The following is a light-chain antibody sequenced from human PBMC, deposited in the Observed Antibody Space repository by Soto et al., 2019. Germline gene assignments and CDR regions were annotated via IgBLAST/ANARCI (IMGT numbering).Light chain of an antibody. CDR3: ASYTTSSTYV. Sequence: QSALTQPASVSGSPGQSIAISCTGTSSDVGGYSYVSWYQQQPGKAPKLVISDVSNRPSGVSDRSSGSKSGNTASLTISGLQTEDEADYYCASYTTSSTYVFGTGTKLTVL. CDR1: SSDVGGYSY. J-gene: IGLJ1*01. V-gene: IGLV2-14*01. CDR2: DVS.